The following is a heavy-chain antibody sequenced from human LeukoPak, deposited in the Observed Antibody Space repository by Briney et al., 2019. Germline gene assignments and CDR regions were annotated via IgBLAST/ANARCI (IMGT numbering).Heavy chain of an antibody. CDR1: GFTFSTFA. V-gene: IGHV3-23*01. Sequence: GGSLRLSCAASGFTFSTFAMIWVRQPPGPGLGWVSSIFPSGGEIHYAASVRGRFTISRDNSKSTLSLQMNSLRAEGTAIYYCATYRQVLLPFESWGQGTLVTVSS. CDR3: ATYRQVLLPFES. CDR2: IFPSGGEI. D-gene: IGHD2-8*02. J-gene: IGHJ4*02.